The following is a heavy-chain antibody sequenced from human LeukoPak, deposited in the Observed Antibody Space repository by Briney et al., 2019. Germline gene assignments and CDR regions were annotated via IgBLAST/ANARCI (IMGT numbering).Heavy chain of an antibody. CDR2: MNPNSGNT. CDR1: GYTFTSYD. D-gene: IGHD3-10*02. CDR3: ATDVLNVPGAFDI. Sequence: ASVKVSCKASGYTFTSYDINWVRQATGQGLEWMGWMNPNSGNTGYAQKFQGRVTMTEDTSTDTAYMELSSLRSEDTAVYYCATDVLNVPGAFDIWGQGTMVTVSS. V-gene: IGHV1-8*02. J-gene: IGHJ3*02.